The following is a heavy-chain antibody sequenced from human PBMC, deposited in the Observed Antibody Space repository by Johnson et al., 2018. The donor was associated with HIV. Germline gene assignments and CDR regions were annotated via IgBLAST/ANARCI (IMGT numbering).Heavy chain of an antibody. J-gene: IGHJ3*02. Sequence: VQLVESGGGVVQHGRSLRPSCASSGSTFSSYAMHWVRQAPGKGLEWVSGINWNGGSTGYADSVKGRFTISRVNAKNSLYLQMNSLRAEDTALYYCARDRAVAATSGAGAFDIWGQGTMVTVS. CDR1: GSTFSSYA. D-gene: IGHD2-15*01. CDR3: ARDRAVAATSGAGAFDI. V-gene: IGHV3-20*04. CDR2: INWNGGST.